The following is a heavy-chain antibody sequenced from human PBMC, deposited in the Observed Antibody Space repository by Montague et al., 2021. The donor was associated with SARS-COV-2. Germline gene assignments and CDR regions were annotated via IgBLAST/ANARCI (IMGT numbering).Heavy chain of an antibody. J-gene: IGHJ3*02. CDR3: ASPTYYYDSSGSYSFDI. CDR1: GGSISSSSYY. D-gene: IGHD3-22*01. V-gene: IGHV4-39*01. Sequence: SETLSLTCTVSGGSISSSSYYWGWIRQPPGKGLEWIGSIYYSGSTYYNPTLKSRVTISVATSKNQFSLKLSSVTAADTAVYYCASPTYYYDSSGSYSFDIWGQGTMVTVSS. CDR2: IYYSGST.